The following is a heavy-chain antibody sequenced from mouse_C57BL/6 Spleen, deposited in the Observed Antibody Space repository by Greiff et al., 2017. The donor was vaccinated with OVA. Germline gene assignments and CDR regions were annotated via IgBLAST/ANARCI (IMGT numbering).Heavy chain of an antibody. Sequence: QVQLQQPGTELVKPGASVKLSCKASGYTFTSYWMHWVKQRPGQGLEWIGNINPSNGGTNYNEKFKSKATLTVAKSSSTAYMQLSSLTSEDSAVYYCARGGSSGTGAWFAYWGQGTLVTVSA. CDR1: GYTFTSYW. V-gene: IGHV1-53*01. CDR3: ARGGSSGTGAWFAY. D-gene: IGHD3-2*02. J-gene: IGHJ3*01. CDR2: INPSNGGT.